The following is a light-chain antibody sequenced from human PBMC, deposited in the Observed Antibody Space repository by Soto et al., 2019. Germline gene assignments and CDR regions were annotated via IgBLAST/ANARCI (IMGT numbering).Light chain of an antibody. V-gene: IGKV3-11*01. CDR1: QTVSKY. Sequence: VLTQTLATLSLSPGERATLSCRASQTVSKYLAWYQQKPGQAPRLLIYDASNRATGIPARFSASGSGTDYTLTISSLEPEDFAVYYCQQRSTWPFLTFGGGTTVEI. CDR2: DAS. J-gene: IGKJ4*01. CDR3: QQRSTWPFLT.